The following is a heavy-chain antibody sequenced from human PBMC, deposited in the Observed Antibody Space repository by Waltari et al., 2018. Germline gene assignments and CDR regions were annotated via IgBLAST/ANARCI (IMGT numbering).Heavy chain of an antibody. D-gene: IGHD6-13*01. Sequence: EVQLVQSGAEVKKPGESLKISCKGSGYSFTSYWIGWVRQMPGKGREWMGSIEPVDSDTRYGPSVQGQVTISADKSIGTAYLQWSSLKASDTAMYYCARRPRLGIAAAGTFWDYWGQGTLVTVSS. J-gene: IGHJ4*02. V-gene: IGHV5-51*01. CDR3: ARRPRLGIAAAGTFWDY. CDR1: GYSFTSYW. CDR2: IEPVDSDT.